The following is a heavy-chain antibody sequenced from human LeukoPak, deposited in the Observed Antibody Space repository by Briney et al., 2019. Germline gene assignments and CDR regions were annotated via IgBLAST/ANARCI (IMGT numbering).Heavy chain of an antibody. CDR1: GFTFSSYA. Sequence: GGSLRLSCAASGFTFSSYAMHWVRQAPGKGLEWVAVISYDGSNKYYADSVKGRFTISRDNSKNTLYLQMNSLRAEDTAVYYCARGVANYYYGMDVWGQGTTVTVSS. CDR2: ISYDGSNK. V-gene: IGHV3-30*04. J-gene: IGHJ6*02. D-gene: IGHD2-15*01. CDR3: ARGVANYYYGMDV.